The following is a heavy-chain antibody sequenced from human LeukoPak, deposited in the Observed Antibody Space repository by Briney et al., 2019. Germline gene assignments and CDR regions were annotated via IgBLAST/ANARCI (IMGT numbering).Heavy chain of an antibody. CDR2: INPSSGGT. J-gene: IGHJ4*02. D-gene: IGHD3-10*01. CDR1: GYTFTGYY. Sequence: ASVKVSCKASGYTFTGYYMHWVRQAPGQGLEWMGWINPSSGGTNYAQKFQGRVTMTRDTSISTAYMELSRLRSDDTAVYYCARDTYYYGSGSYYNPFDYWGQGTLVTVSS. CDR3: ARDTYYYGSGSYYNPFDY. V-gene: IGHV1-2*02.